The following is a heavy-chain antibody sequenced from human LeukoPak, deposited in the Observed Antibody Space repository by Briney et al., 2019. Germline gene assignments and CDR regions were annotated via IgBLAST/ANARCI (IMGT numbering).Heavy chain of an antibody. CDR3: ARDDRIAAARSAFDI. D-gene: IGHD6-13*01. CDR1: GDSVSSNSAT. J-gene: IGHJ3*02. V-gene: IGHV6-1*01. CDR2: TYYRSKWYN. Sequence: SQTLSLTCVISGDSVSSNSATWNSIRQSPSRGLEWLGRTYYRSKWYNDYAVSVKSRITINPDTSKNQFSLQLNSVTPEDTAVYYCARDDRIAAARSAFDIWGQGTMVTVSS.